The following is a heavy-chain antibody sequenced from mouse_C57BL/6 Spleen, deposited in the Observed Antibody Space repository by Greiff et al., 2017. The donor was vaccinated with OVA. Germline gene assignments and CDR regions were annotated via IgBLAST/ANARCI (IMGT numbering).Heavy chain of an antibody. CDR2: IHPNSGST. Sequence: QVQLKESGAELVKPGASVKLSCKASGYTFTSYWMHWVKQRPGQGLEWIGMIHPNSGSTNYNEKFKSKATLTVDKSSSTAYMQLSSLTSEDSAVYYCARNAGDYDGFAYWGQGTLVTVSA. D-gene: IGHD2-4*01. J-gene: IGHJ3*01. V-gene: IGHV1-64*01. CDR1: GYTFTSYW. CDR3: ARNAGDYDGFAY.